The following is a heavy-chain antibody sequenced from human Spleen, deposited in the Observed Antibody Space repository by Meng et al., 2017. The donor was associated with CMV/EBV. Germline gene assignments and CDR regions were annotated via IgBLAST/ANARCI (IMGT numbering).Heavy chain of an antibody. V-gene: IGHV4-34*01. J-gene: IGHJ6*02. D-gene: IGHD2-2*03. CDR3: ARNGGYCSSTSCFPYYYYGMDV. CDR2: INHSGST. Sequence: SWNRQSPGEGLEWIGAINHSGSTDYNPSLTSRVAISVDTSKKQFSLKLSSVTAADTAVYYCARNGGYCSSTSCFPYYYYGMDVWGQGTTVTVSS.